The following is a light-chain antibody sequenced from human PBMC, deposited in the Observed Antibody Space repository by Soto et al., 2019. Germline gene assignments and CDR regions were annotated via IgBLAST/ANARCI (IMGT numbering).Light chain of an antibody. Sequence: EIVLTQSPDTLSLSPGERATLSCRASQFFGSDYLAWYQQKPGQPPRLLIYGASRRATGIPDRFSGRGSGTYFTLTISSLEPEDFALYYCQKYDGTGTFGQGTKVEIK. CDR2: GAS. CDR3: QKYDGTGT. CDR1: QFFGSDY. V-gene: IGKV3-20*01. J-gene: IGKJ1*01.